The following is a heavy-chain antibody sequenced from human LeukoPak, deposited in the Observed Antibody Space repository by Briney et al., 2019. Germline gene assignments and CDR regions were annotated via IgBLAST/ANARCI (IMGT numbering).Heavy chain of an antibody. J-gene: IGHJ4*02. V-gene: IGHV3-23*01. CDR2: ITDSGGGT. CDR3: AKLTLLGYCSGGSCYDRRVFDY. CDR1: GFAFSSYA. Sequence: GSLRLSCAASGFAFSSYAMSWGRGAPGEGLEWVSSITDSGGGTYYADSVKGRFTISRDNSKNTLYLQMNSLRAEDTAVYYCAKLTLLGYCSGGSCYDRRVFDYWGKGTLVTVSS. D-gene: IGHD2-15*01.